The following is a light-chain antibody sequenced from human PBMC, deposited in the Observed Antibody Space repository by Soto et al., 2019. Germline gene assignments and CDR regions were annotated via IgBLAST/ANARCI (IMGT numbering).Light chain of an antibody. J-gene: IGKJ1*01. V-gene: IGKV3-20*01. CDR3: QQYGSSPPT. CDR2: GVS. CDR1: QSVSSSY. Sequence: IVLTQSPGTLSLSPGERATLSCRASQSVSSSYLAWYQQKAGQAPRLLIYGVSSRATGIPDKFSGSGSGTDFTLTISRVEPEDFAVYYCQQYGSSPPTFGQGTKVDIK.